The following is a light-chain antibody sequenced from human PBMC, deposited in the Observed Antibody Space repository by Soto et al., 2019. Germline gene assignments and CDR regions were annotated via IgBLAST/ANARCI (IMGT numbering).Light chain of an antibody. Sequence: VSLYQGERATLSCRASQNVNSNFFAWYQQKAGQAPRLLIYGVSSRATGIPDRFSGSGADTDFTLTISGLEPEDFAVYCCAVYGCSPLSFGGGTKVDIK. CDR2: GVS. J-gene: IGKJ4*01. V-gene: IGKV3-20*01. CDR1: QNVNSNF. CDR3: AVYGCSPLS.